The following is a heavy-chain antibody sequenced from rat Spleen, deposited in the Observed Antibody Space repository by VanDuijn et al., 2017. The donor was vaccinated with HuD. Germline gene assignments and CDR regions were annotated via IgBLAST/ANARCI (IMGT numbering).Heavy chain of an antibody. CDR3: ARRGLGGMDA. CDR2: ISPGSGGT. V-gene: IGHV1-43*01. J-gene: IGHJ4*01. D-gene: IGHD4-1*01. Sequence: QVQLQQSGAELAKPGSSVKISCKASGYTFSSYAMHWIKQTTGQALEWTGYISPGSGGTKYNEKFKGKATLTVDKSSSTAFMQLSSLTPDDSAVYYCARRGLGGMDAWGQGASVTVSS. CDR1: GYTFSSYA.